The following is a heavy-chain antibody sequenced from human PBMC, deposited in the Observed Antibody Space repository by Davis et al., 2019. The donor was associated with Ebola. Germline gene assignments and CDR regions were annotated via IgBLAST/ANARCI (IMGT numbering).Heavy chain of an antibody. Sequence: AASVKVSCKASGYTFTSYYMHWVRQAPGQGLEWMGIINPSGGSTSYAQKFQGRVTMTRDTSTSTVYMELSSLGSEDTAVYYFARDIRSITMIVVVTRGAFDIWGQGTMVTVSS. CDR3: ARDIRSITMIVVVTRGAFDI. CDR1: GYTFTSYY. D-gene: IGHD3-22*01. J-gene: IGHJ3*02. V-gene: IGHV1-46*03. CDR2: INPSGGST.